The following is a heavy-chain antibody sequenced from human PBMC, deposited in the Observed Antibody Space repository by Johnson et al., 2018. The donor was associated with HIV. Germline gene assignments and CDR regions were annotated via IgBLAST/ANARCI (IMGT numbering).Heavy chain of an antibody. J-gene: IGHJ3*02. V-gene: IGHV3-23*04. Sequence: VQLVESGGGLVKPGGSLRLSCAVSGFTFSIYAMSWVRQAPGKGLEWVSTISASGGSTYFTDSVRGRFTISRDNSKNTLYLQMNSLRAEDTAVYYCAKGLKLGSGDDAFDIWGQGTMVTVSS. D-gene: IGHD7-27*01. CDR3: AKGLKLGSGDDAFDI. CDR2: ISASGGST. CDR1: GFTFSIYA.